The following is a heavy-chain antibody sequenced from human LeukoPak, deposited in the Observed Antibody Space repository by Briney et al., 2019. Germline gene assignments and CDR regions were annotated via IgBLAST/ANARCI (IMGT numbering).Heavy chain of an antibody. CDR1: GFTVSSDY. J-gene: IGHJ4*02. Sequence: GGSLRLSCAASGFTVSSDYMSWVRQAPGKGLGWVSVIYSGVSTYYADSVKGRFTISRDNSKNTLYLQMNSRRAEDTAVYYCARSHDYGSYYCDYWGQGTLVTVSS. D-gene: IGHD4-17*01. CDR3: ARSHDYGSYYCDY. V-gene: IGHV3-53*01. CDR2: IYSGVST.